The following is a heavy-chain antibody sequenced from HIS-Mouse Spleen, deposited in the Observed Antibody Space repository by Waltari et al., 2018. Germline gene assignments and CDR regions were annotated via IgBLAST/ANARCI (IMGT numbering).Heavy chain of an antibody. CDR1: GFTFSRYW. J-gene: IGHJ4*02. Sequence: EVQLVESGGGLVQPGGSLRLSCAASGFTFSRYWMSWVRQAPGKGLEWVANIKQDGSEKYYVDSVKGRFTISRDNAKNSLYLQMNSLRAEDTAVYYCARAATVTPPFDYWGQGTLVTVSS. V-gene: IGHV3-7*01. CDR2: IKQDGSEK. CDR3: ARAATVTPPFDY. D-gene: IGHD4-17*01.